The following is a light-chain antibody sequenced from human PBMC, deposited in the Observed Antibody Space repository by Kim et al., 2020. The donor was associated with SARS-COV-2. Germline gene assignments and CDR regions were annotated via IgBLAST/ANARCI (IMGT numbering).Light chain of an antibody. CDR1: SSNIAAGYD. V-gene: IGLV1-40*01. CDR3: QSYDSSLSGSV. J-gene: IGLJ3*02. CDR2: GNN. Sequence: QSVTISCTGGSSNIAAGYDVHWYQQLPGTAPKLLIYGNNNRPSGVPDRFSGSKSGTSASLAITGLQAEEEADYYCQSYDSSLSGSVFGGGTKVTVL.